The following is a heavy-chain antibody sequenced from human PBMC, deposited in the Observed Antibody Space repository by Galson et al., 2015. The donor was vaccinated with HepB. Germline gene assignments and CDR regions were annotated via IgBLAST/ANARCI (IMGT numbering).Heavy chain of an antibody. Sequence: QSGAEVKKPGESLKISCTGSGSSFTSYWIGWVRQMPGKGLEWMGIIYPGDSDTRYSPSFQGQVTISADKSISTAYLQWSSLKASDTAMYYCARHRRYFDWSPLNYYYGMDVWGQGTTVTVSS. V-gene: IGHV5-51*01. CDR2: IYPGDSDT. CDR3: ARHRRYFDWSPLNYYYGMDV. D-gene: IGHD3-9*01. J-gene: IGHJ6*02. CDR1: GSSFTSYW.